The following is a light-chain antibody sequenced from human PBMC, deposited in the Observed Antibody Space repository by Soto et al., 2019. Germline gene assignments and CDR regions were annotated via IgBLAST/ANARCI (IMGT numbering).Light chain of an antibody. V-gene: IGKV3-15*01. CDR1: QSVSSN. CDR3: QQSNNWPRT. CDR2: GAS. Sequence: ETVMTQSPATLSVSPGERATLSCRASQSVSSNLAWYQQKPGQAPRLLIYGASTRATGIPARFSGSGSGTEFTLTISSLQSEDFAVYYCQQSNNWPRTFGQGTKVEIK. J-gene: IGKJ1*01.